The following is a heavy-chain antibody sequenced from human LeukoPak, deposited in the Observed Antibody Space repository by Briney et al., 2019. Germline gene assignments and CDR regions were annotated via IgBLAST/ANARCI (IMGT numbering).Heavy chain of an antibody. CDR1: GGSISSSSYY. D-gene: IGHD6-13*01. CDR2: IYYSGST. V-gene: IGHV4-39*07. CDR3: ARDCEAAAGTGRNAFDI. J-gene: IGHJ3*02. Sequence: SETLSLTCTVSGGSISSSSYYWGWIRQPPGKGLEWIGSIYYSGSTYYNPSLKSRVTISVDTSKNQFSLKLSSVTAADTAVYYCARDCEAAAGTGRNAFDIWGQGTMVTVSS.